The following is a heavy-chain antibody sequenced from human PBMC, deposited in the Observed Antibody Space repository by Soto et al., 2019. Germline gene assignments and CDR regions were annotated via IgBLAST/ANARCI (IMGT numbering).Heavy chain of an antibody. J-gene: IGHJ6*02. CDR1: GGTFSSYA. V-gene: IGHV1-69*13. CDR2: IIPIFGTA. Sequence: GASVKVSCKASGGTFSSYAISWVRQAPGQGLEWMGGIIPIFGTANYAQKFQGRVTITADESTSTAYMELSSLRSGDTAVYYCARDYSPPPWVYYYGMDVWGQGTTVTVSS. CDR3: ARDYSPPPWVYYYGMDV. D-gene: IGHD1-26*01.